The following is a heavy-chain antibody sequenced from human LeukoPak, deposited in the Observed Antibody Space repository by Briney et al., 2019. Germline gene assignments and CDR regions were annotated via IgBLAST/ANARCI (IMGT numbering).Heavy chain of an antibody. CDR1: GFTVSSNY. CDR2: IFSGGST. Sequence: GGSLRLSCAASGFTVSSNYMSWVRQAPGKGLEWVSVIFSGGSTYYTDSVKGRFTISRDDSENTLYLQMNSLRVEDTAVYYCARGEYSSGWLDYWGQGTLVTVSS. V-gene: IGHV3-53*01. J-gene: IGHJ4*02. D-gene: IGHD6-19*01. CDR3: ARGEYSSGWLDY.